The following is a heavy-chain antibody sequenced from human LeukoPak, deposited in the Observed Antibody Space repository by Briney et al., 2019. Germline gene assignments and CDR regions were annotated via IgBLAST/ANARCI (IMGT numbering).Heavy chain of an antibody. D-gene: IGHD7-27*01. CDR2: MNPNSGNT. J-gene: IGHJ6*02. CDR1: GYTFTSYD. V-gene: IGHV1-8*01. CDR3: ARALSNWGGFGYYYYGMDV. Sequence: ASVKVSCKASGYTFTSYDINWVRQATGQGLEWMGWMNPNSGNTGYAQKFQGRVTMTRNTSISTAYMELSSLRSEDTAVYYCARALSNWGGFGYYYYGMDVWGQGTTVTVSS.